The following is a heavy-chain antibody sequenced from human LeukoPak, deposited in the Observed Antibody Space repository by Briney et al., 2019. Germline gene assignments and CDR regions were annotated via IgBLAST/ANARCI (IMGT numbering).Heavy chain of an antibody. CDR2: INHSGST. V-gene: IGHV4-34*01. CDR3: ARGREHSSRRHRFDP. D-gene: IGHD3-3*02. J-gene: IGHJ5*02. Sequence: SETLSLTCAVYGGSFSGYYWSWIRQPPGKGLEWMGEINHSGSTNYNPSLKSRVTISVDTSKNQFSLKLSSVTAADTAVYYCARGREHSSRRHRFDPWGQGTLVTVSS. CDR1: GGSFSGYY.